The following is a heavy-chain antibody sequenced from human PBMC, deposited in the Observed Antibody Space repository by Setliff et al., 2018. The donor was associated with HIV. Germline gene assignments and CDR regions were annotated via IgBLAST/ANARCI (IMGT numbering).Heavy chain of an antibody. CDR2: IYYSGTT. CDR1: GGSISTGGFY. V-gene: IGHV4-31*03. CDR3: ARGPPGSSIGWYVGY. D-gene: IGHD6-19*01. Sequence: PSETLSLTCTVSGGSISTGGFYWTWIRHHPGKGLEWLGYIYYSGTTYYNPSLKSRLSFSLDTSKMQFSLKLGSVTAADTAVYYCARGPPGSSIGWYVGYWGQGTLVTVSS. J-gene: IGHJ4*02.